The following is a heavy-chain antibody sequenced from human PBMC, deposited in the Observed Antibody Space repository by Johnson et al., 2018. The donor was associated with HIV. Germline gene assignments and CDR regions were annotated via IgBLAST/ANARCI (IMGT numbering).Heavy chain of an antibody. CDR3: ARPIVRGAADI. D-gene: IGHD1-26*01. CDR1: GFSFSDYF. CDR2: ISSSGSNR. Sequence: QVQLVESGGGLVKPGGSLRFSCAASGFSFSDYFMSWISQAPGKGLECISYISSSGSNRYKADSVKGRFTISRDTAKNAMFLQMITLSAEDTAIYYCARPIVRGAADIWGQGTMVIVSS. J-gene: IGHJ3*02. V-gene: IGHV3-11*04.